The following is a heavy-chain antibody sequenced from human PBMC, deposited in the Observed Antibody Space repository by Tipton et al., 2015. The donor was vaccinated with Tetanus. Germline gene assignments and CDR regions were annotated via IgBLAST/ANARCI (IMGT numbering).Heavy chain of an antibody. J-gene: IGHJ4*02. CDR1: GFTFSSYA. D-gene: IGHD5-18*01. CDR2: ISGSGGST. CDR3: AKSLTGYSYGPGDY. Sequence: SLRLSCAASGFTFSSYAMSWVRQAPGKGLEWVSAISGSGGSTYYADSVKGRFTISRDNSKNTLYLQMNSLRAEDTAVYYCAKSLTGYSYGPGDYWGQGTLVTVSS. V-gene: IGHV3-23*01.